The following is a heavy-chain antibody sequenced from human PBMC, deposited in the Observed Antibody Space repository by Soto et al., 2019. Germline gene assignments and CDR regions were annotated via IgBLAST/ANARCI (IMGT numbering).Heavy chain of an antibody. Sequence: QLQLQESGPGLVKPSETLSLTCTVSGGSISSSSYYWGWIRQPPGKGLEWIGSIYYSGSTYYNPSLKSRVTISVDTSKNQFSLKLSSVTAADTAVYYCARHGNDGPQEIARYCSSTSCRLHFDYWGQGTLVTVSS. D-gene: IGHD2-2*01. CDR2: IYYSGST. J-gene: IGHJ4*02. CDR3: ARHGNDGPQEIARYCSSTSCRLHFDY. CDR1: GGSISSSSYY. V-gene: IGHV4-39*01.